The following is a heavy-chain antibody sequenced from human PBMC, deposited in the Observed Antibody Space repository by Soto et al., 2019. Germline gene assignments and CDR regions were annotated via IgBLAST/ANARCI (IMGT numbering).Heavy chain of an antibody. CDR1: GGSISSSNW. V-gene: IGHV4-4*02. J-gene: IGHJ4*02. CDR3: ARGYSSSCYSFDD. Sequence: SETLSLTCAVSGGSISSSNWWSWVRQPPGKGLEWSGEIYHSGSTNYNPSLKSRVTISVDKSKNQFSLELSSVTAADTAVYYCARGYSSSCYSFDDWGQGTMVTVYS. CDR2: IYHSGST. D-gene: IGHD6-13*01.